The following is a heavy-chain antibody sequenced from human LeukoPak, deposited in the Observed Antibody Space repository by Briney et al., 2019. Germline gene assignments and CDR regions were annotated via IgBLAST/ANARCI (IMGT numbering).Heavy chain of an antibody. J-gene: IGHJ4*02. V-gene: IGHV3-48*03. CDR2: ISSSGSTI. CDR1: GFTFSSYA. CDR3: ARVGRAAAGGGRFDY. D-gene: IGHD6-13*01. Sequence: GGSLRLSCAASGFTFSSYAMSWVRQAPGKGLEWVSYISSSGSTIYYADSVKGRFTISRDNAKNSLYLQMNSLRAEDTAVYYCARVGRAAAGGGRFDYWGQGTLVTVSS.